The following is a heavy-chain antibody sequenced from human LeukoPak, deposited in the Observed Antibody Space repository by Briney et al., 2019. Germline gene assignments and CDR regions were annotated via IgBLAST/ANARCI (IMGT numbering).Heavy chain of an antibody. CDR1: GFTFSSYG. V-gene: IGHV3-30*02. Sequence: GGSLRLSCAASGFTFSSYGMHWVRQAPGKGLEWVAFIRYDGSNKYYADSVKGRSTISRDNSKNTLYLQMNSLRAEDTAVYYCARDRDLYGDNGCDPWGQGTLVSVSS. J-gene: IGHJ5*02. CDR3: ARDRDLYGDNGCDP. CDR2: IRYDGSNK. D-gene: IGHD4-23*01.